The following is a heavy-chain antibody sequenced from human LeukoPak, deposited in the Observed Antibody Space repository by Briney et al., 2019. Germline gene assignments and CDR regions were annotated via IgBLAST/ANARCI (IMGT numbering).Heavy chain of an antibody. CDR2: IWYDGSNK. V-gene: IGHV3-33*03. Sequence: PGGSLRLSCAASGFTFSSYGMHWVRQAPGKGLEWVAVIWYDGSNKYYADSVKGRFTISRDDSRNTLYLQMNSLRGDDTAVYYCAEDVGKWESLHFFDYWGQGTLVTVSS. D-gene: IGHD1-26*01. J-gene: IGHJ4*02. CDR3: AEDVGKWESLHFFDY. CDR1: GFTFSSYG.